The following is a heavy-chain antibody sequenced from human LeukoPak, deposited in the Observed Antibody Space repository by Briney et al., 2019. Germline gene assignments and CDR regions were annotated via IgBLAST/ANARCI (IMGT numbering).Heavy chain of an antibody. V-gene: IGHV1-69*04. CDR3: ARDREGYCSGGSCPFDY. Sequence: SVKVSCKASGGTFSSCAISWVRQAPGQGLEWMGRIIPILGIANYAQKFQGRVTITADKSTSTAYMKLSSLRSEDTAVYYCARDREGYCSGGSCPFDYWGQGTLVTVSS. CDR2: IIPILGIA. CDR1: GGTFSSCA. D-gene: IGHD2-15*01. J-gene: IGHJ4*02.